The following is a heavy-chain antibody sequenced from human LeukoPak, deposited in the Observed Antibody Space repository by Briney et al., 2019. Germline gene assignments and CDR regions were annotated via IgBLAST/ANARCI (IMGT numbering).Heavy chain of an antibody. CDR2: ISGSGGST. V-gene: IGHV3-23*01. J-gene: IGHJ5*02. CDR3: ARRARNVGGYYKTSNWFDP. D-gene: IGHD3-3*01. Sequence: GGSLRLSCAASGFTFSSYAMSWVRQAPGKGLEWVSAISGSGGSTYYADSVKGRFTISRDNAKNSLYLQMNSLRAEDTAVYYCARRARNVGGYYKTSNWFDPWGQGTLVTVSS. CDR1: GFTFSSYA.